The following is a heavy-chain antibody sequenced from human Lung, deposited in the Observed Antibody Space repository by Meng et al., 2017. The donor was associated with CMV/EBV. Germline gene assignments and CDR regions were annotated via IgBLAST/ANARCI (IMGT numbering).Heavy chain of an antibody. CDR1: GFTFRSYS. Sequence: GGSXRLSCAASGFTFRSYSMSWVRQAPGKGLEWVSAISGSGGSTYYADSVKGRFTISRDNSKNTLYLQMNSLRAEDTAVYYCARKLGLFDYWGQGTLVTCSS. J-gene: IGHJ4*02. V-gene: IGHV3-23*01. CDR2: ISGSGGST. D-gene: IGHD6-6*01. CDR3: ARKLGLFDY.